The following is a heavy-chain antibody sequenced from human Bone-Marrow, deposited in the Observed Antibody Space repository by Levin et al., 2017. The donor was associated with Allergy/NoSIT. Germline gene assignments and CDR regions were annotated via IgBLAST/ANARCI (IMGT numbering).Heavy chain of an antibody. CDR2: ISYDGSNK. CDR3: AKSGLWVSDWYFDL. D-gene: IGHD3-10*01. Sequence: GGSLRLSCAASGFTFSSYGMHWVRQAPGKGLEWVAVISYDGSNKYYADSVKGRFTISRDNSKNTLYLQMNSLRAEDTAVYYCAKSGLWVSDWYFDLWGRGTLVTVSS. V-gene: IGHV3-30*18. CDR1: GFTFSSYG. J-gene: IGHJ2*01.